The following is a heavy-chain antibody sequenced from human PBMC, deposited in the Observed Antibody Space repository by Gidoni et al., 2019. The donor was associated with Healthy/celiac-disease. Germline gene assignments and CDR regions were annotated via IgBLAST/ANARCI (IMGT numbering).Heavy chain of an antibody. J-gene: IGHJ4*02. CDR3: AKDGEQWLVGYFDY. D-gene: IGHD6-19*01. Sequence: FTISRDNSKNTLYLQMNSLRAEDTAVYYCAKDGEQWLVGYFDYWGQGTLVTVSS. V-gene: IGHV3-23*01.